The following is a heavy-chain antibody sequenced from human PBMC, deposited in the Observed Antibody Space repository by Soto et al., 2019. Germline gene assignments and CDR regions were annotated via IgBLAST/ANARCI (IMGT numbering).Heavy chain of an antibody. CDR1: GGSIISSNFY. D-gene: IGHD4-17*01. V-gene: IGHV4-39*01. CDR3: ARHVRGAVTMNWFDP. Sequence: QLQESGPGLVKPSETLSLTCTVSGGSIISSNFYCGWIRQPPGKGLEWIGSVEYGGSTYDNPSLKSRVTLSADTSKNQFSLNLTSVTAADTAIYYCARHVRGAVTMNWFDPWGHGTLVTVSS. CDR2: VEYGGST. J-gene: IGHJ5*02.